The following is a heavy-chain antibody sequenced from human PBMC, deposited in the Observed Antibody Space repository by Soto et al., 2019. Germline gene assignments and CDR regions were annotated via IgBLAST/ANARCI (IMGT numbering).Heavy chain of an antibody. J-gene: IGHJ6*02. CDR2: INHSGST. D-gene: IGHD5-18*01. Sequence: SETLSLTCAVYGGSFSGYYWSWIRQPPGKGLEWIGEINHSGSTNYNPSLKSRVTISVDTSKNQFSLKLSSVTAADTAVYYCARDSGYSYGYRSRHYGMDVWGQGATVTVSS. CDR1: GGSFSGYY. V-gene: IGHV4-34*01. CDR3: ARDSGYSYGYRSRHYGMDV.